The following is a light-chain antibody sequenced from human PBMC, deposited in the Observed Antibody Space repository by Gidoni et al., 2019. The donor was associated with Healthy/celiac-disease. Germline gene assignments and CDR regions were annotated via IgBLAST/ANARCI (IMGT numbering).Light chain of an antibody. CDR3: QQYNSYSLT. CDR2: KAS. Sequence: DIQMTQPPSTLSASVGDRVTITCRSSQSISSWLVWYQQKPGKAPKLLIYKASSLESGVPSRFSGSGSGTEFTLTISSLQPDDFATYYCQQYNSYSLTFGGGTKVEIK. J-gene: IGKJ4*01. V-gene: IGKV1-5*03. CDR1: QSISSW.